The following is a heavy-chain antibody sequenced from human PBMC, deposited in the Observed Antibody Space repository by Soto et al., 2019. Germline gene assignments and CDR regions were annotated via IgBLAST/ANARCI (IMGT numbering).Heavy chain of an antibody. D-gene: IGHD3-3*01. J-gene: IGHJ5*02. CDR3: ASYGVFRAEFDP. Sequence: PSETLSLTCTVSGGSISSGDYYWSWIRQPPGKGLEWIGYIYYSGSTYYNPSLKSRVTISVDTSKNQFSLKLSSVTAADTAVYYCASYGVFRAEFDPCGQGTLVPVSS. CDR1: GGSISSGDYY. CDR2: IYYSGST. V-gene: IGHV4-30-4*01.